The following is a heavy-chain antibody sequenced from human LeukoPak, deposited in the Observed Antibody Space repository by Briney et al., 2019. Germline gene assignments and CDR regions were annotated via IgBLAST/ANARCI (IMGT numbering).Heavy chain of an antibody. V-gene: IGHV3-33*06. J-gene: IGHJ4*02. CDR1: GFSFSYYG. D-gene: IGHD6-19*01. Sequence: PGRSLRLSCAASGFSFSYYGMHGVRQAPAKGLEWVAVIRYDGNTKYYADSVKGRFTIYRDNYKNTLYLQMNSLSAEDTATYYCAKDLHSSGWFYFDYWGQGNLVSVS. CDR3: AKDLHSSGWFYFDY. CDR2: IRYDGNTK.